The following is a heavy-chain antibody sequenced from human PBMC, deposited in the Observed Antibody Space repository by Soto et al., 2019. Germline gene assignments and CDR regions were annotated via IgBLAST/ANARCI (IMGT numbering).Heavy chain of an antibody. Sequence: QVQLQESGPGLVKPSETLTLTCTVSGGSISGSSYYWGWIRQPTEKGLEWIGSIHYTETTYYNPSAKSRVTISVDTSKNHLFLKLSSVTAADTAVYGSARPHCSSSNCPNWFDPWGQGTQVTVSS. CDR1: GGSISGSSYY. J-gene: IGHJ5*02. D-gene: IGHD2-2*01. CDR2: IHYTETT. V-gene: IGHV4-39*02. CDR3: ARPHCSSSNCPNWFDP.